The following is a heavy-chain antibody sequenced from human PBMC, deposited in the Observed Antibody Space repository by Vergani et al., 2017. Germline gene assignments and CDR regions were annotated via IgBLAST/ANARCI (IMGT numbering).Heavy chain of an antibody. V-gene: IGHV1-58*01. J-gene: IGHJ4*02. CDR3: AAVYDILTGYYFDY. Sequence: QMQLVQSGPEVKKPGTSVKVSCKASGFTFTSSAVQWVRQARGQRLEWIGWIVVGSGNTNYAQKFQERVTITRDMSTSTAYMELSSLRSEDPAVYYCAAVYDILTGYYFDYWGQGTLVTVSS. D-gene: IGHD3-9*01. CDR2: IVVGSGNT. CDR1: GFTFTSSA.